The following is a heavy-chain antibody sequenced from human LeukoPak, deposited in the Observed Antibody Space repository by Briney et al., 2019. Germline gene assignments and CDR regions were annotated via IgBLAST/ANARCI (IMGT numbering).Heavy chain of an antibody. V-gene: IGHV4-61*02. CDR3: ARVGWGLQIDY. Sequence: SSETLSLTCTVSGGSISSGSYYWSWIRQPAGKGLEWIGRIYTSGGTNYNPSLKSRVTISVDTSKNQFSLKLSSVTAADTAVYYCARVGWGLQIDYWGQGTLVTVSS. J-gene: IGHJ4*02. D-gene: IGHD3-16*01. CDR1: GGSISSGSYY. CDR2: IYTSGGT.